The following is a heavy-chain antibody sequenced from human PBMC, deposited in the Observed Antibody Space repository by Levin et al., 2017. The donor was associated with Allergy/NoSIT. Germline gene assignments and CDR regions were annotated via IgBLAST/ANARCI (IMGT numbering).Heavy chain of an antibody. V-gene: IGHV5-10-1*01. D-gene: IGHD4-17*01. CDR1: GYSFTSYW. Sequence: GESLKISCKGSGYSFTSYWISWVRQMPGKGLEWMGRIDPSDSYTNYSPSFQGHVTISADKSISTAYLQWSSLKASDTAMYYCARSYGDYWYFDLWGRGTLVTVSS. CDR3: ARSYGDYWYFDL. J-gene: IGHJ2*01. CDR2: IDPSDSYT.